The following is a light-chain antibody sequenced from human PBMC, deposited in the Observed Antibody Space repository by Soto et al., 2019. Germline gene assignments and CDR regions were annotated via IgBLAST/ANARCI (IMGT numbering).Light chain of an antibody. CDR1: SSDVGGYYY. V-gene: IGLV2-8*01. CDR2: EVS. CDR3: SSYAGSNTWV. Sequence: QPVLTQPPSASGSPGQSVTISCTGTSSDVGGYYYVSWYQQHPGKVPKLMIYEVSKRPSGVPDRFSGSQSGNTASLTVSGLQAEDEADYYCSSYAGSNTWVFGGGTKLTVL. J-gene: IGLJ3*02.